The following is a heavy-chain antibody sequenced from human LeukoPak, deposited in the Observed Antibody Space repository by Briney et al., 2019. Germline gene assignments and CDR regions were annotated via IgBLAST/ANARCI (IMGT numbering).Heavy chain of an antibody. Sequence: PGRSLRLSCGASGFTFSSYAMSWVRQAPGKGLEWVSAISGSGGSTYYVDSVKGRFTTSRDNSKNTLYLQMNSLRAEDTAVYYCAKGDLGFDYWGQGTLVTVSS. CDR3: AKGDLGFDY. CDR2: ISGSGGST. D-gene: IGHD2-21*02. CDR1: GFTFSSYA. V-gene: IGHV3-23*01. J-gene: IGHJ4*02.